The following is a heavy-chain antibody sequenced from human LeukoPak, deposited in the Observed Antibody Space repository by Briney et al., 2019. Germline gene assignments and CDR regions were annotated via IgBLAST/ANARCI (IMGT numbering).Heavy chain of an antibody. CDR2: ISSSSSYI. J-gene: IGHJ5*02. V-gene: IGHV3-21*01. CDR1: RFTFSSCT. D-gene: IGHD2-2*01. Sequence: GGSLRLSCAASRFTFSSCTMNWVRQAPGKGLEWVSSISSSSSYIYYADSVKGRFTISRDNAKNSLYLQMNSLRAEDKAVYYCAREGVVAAAGVAWGQGTLVNVSS. CDR3: AREGVVAAAGVA.